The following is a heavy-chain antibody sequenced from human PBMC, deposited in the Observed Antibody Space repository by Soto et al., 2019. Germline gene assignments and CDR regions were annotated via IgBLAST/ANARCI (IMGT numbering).Heavy chain of an antibody. V-gene: IGHV4-59*01. CDR2: IYYSGST. J-gene: IGHJ5*02. CDR3: ARSKQWLVHNWFDP. Sequence: SETLSLTCTVSGGSISSYYLSWIRQPPGKGLEWIGYIYYSGSTNYNPSLKSRVTISVDTSKNQFSLKLSSVTAADTAVYYCARSKQWLVHNWFDPWGQGTLVTVSS. D-gene: IGHD6-19*01. CDR1: GGSISSYY.